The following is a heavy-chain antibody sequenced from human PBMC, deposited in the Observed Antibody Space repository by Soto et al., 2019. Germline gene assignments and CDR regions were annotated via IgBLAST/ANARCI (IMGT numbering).Heavy chain of an antibody. CDR2: ISLYSDGT. J-gene: IGHJ5*02. CDR1: GGTFSIYD. CDR3: ARVVPGAEDWFGP. V-gene: IGHV1-18*01. Sequence: GASVKVSCKDTGGTFSIYDISWVRQAPGQPLEWLGWISLYSDGTNYAQKFQGRVSMTTDTSTTTAYMELRSLRSDDTAVYYCARVVPGAEDWFGPWGQGTLVTVSS. D-gene: IGHD2-2*01.